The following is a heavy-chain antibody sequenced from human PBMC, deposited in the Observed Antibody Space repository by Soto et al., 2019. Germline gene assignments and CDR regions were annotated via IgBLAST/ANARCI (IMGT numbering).Heavy chain of an antibody. CDR2: IWHDGSNK. CDR1: GFSFNTHG. CDR3: TRAAIKGELLDY. Sequence: QVQLVESGGGVVQPGRSLRLSCAASGFSFNTHGTHWVRQAPGKGLEWVALIWHDGSNKAYADSVKGRFTISRDNSKNTLNLQMNSLRVEDTAVYYCTRAAIKGELLDYWGQGTQVTVSS. V-gene: IGHV3-33*01. J-gene: IGHJ4*02. D-gene: IGHD1-26*01.